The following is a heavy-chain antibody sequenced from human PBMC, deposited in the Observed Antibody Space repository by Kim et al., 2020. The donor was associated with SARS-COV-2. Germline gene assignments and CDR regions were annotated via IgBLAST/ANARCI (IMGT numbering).Heavy chain of an antibody. J-gene: IGHJ4*03. D-gene: IGHD2-8*02. CDR3: AKGRGYCTGGSCYSDY. Sequence: SVQGRFTISRDNSKNTLHLQMSSLRAEDTAVYFCAKGRGYCTGGSCYSDYWGRGTLVTVS. V-gene: IGHV3-23*01.